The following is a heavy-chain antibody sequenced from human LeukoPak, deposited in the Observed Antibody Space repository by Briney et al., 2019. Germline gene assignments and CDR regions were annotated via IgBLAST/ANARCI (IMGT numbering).Heavy chain of an antibody. J-gene: IGHJ4*02. Sequence: SGGSLRLSCAASGFTFSSYSMNWVRQAPGKGLVWVSRINSDGSSTTYADSVRGRFTVSRDNAKNTLYLQMNSLKVEDTAMYYCTRVFVGDEYSSSGYWGQGTLVTVSS. D-gene: IGHD6-13*01. CDR3: TRVFVGDEYSSSGY. CDR1: GFTFSSYS. V-gene: IGHV3-74*03. CDR2: INSDGSST.